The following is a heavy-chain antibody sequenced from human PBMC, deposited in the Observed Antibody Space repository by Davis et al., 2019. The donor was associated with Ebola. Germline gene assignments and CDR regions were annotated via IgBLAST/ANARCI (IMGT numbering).Heavy chain of an antibody. Sequence: GGSLRLSCAASRFIFSDYYMTWIRQAPGKGLEWVSYISSSGSTIYYADSVKGRFTISRDNAKNSLYLQMNSLRAEDTAVDSCSRLRRAEAENYWGQGTLVTGSS. D-gene: IGHD1-14*01. CDR3: SRLRRAEAENY. CDR1: RFIFSDYY. J-gene: IGHJ4*02. CDR2: ISSSGSTI. V-gene: IGHV3-11*01.